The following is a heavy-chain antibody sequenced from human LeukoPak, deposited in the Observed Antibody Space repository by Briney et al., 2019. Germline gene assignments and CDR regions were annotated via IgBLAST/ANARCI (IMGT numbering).Heavy chain of an antibody. CDR3: ATRRPIVGATPYFDY. J-gene: IGHJ4*02. CDR2: VFHSGTT. CDR1: GGSISSYY. Sequence: SETLSLTCTVSGGSISSYYWGWIRQPPGKGLEWIGNVFHSGTTYYNPSLKSRVTISVDTSKNQFSLRLSSVTAADTAVYYCATRRPIVGATPYFDYWGQGALVTVSS. D-gene: IGHD1-26*01. V-gene: IGHV4-39*01.